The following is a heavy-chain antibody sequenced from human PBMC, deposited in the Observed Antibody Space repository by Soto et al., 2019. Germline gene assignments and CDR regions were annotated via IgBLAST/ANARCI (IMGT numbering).Heavy chain of an antibody. J-gene: IGHJ4*02. CDR3: TRNRREWYYFDY. V-gene: IGHV3-15*01. D-gene: IGHD3-3*01. CDR2: IKRKNDGGTS. CDR1: GFTFSNAW. Sequence: SLRLSCAASGFTFSNAWMSWVRQAPGKGLEWVGRIKRKNDGGTSDYAAPVKGRFTISRDDSKNTLYLQVNSLKTEDTAVYYCTRNRREWYYFDYCGQGTLLTLCS.